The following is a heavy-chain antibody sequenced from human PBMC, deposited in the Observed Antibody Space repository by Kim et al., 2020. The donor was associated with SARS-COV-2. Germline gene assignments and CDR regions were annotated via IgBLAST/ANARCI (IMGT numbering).Heavy chain of an antibody. CDR3: AREVIEANGADGFDT. J-gene: IGHJ4*03. V-gene: IGHV4-31*02. D-gene: IGHD2-21*01. Sequence: NPSLKSRALISVATSENRFSLRLSSMTAADTAVYYCAREVIEANGADGFDTWGQGAVVTVSS.